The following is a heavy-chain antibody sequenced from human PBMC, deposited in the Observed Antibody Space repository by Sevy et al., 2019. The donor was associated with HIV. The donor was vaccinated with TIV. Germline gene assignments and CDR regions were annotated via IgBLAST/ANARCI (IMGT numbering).Heavy chain of an antibody. D-gene: IGHD3-3*01. CDR2: IKQDQSER. CDR3: AREVGGFNWRPYYFDS. CDR1: GFIFTDYW. Sequence: GGSLRLSCETSGFIFTDYWMSWVRQIPGKGLEWVATIKQDQSERYYVDSVTGRLAISRDSAKKSVSLQMNGLRAEDTALYFCAREVGGFNWRPYYFDSWGQGTLVTVSS. V-gene: IGHV3-7*01. J-gene: IGHJ4*02.